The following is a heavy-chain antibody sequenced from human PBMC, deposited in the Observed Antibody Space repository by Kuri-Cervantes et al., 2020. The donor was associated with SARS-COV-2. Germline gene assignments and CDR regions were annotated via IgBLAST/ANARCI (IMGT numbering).Heavy chain of an antibody. J-gene: IGHJ4*02. CDR2: IRSDGSDK. V-gene: IGHV3-30*02. CDR1: GFTFSYYG. Sequence: GESLKISCAASGFTFSYYGMHWVRQAPGEGLEGVAFIRSDGSDKYYADSVKGRFTVSRDNSESTLYLQMNSLRAEDTAVYYCAPISGQESLGYWGQGALVTVSS. CDR3: APISGQESLGY. D-gene: IGHD6-25*01.